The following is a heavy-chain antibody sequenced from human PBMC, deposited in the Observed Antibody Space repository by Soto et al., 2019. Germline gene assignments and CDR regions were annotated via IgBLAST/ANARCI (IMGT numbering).Heavy chain of an antibody. Sequence: GGSLRLSCAASGFTFSSYGMHWVRQAPGKGLEWVAVISYDGSNKYYADSVKGRFTISRDNSKNTLYLQMNSLRAEDTAVYYCAKDIAVGYYYYGMDVWGQGTTVTVSS. D-gene: IGHD2-21*01. CDR1: GFTFSSYG. CDR3: AKDIAVGYYYYGMDV. V-gene: IGHV3-30*18. CDR2: ISYDGSNK. J-gene: IGHJ6*02.